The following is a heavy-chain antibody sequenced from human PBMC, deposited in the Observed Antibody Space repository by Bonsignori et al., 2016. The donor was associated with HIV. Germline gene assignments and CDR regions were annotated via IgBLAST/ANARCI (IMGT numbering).Heavy chain of an antibody. D-gene: IGHD3-10*01. CDR3: AKNDYYGSGFYYYYYMDV. J-gene: IGHJ6*03. CDR2: IYSGGSST. Sequence: WIRQPPGKGLEWVSVIYSGGSSTYYADSVKGRFTISRDNSKSTLYLQMNSLRAEDTAVYYCAKNDYYGSGFYYYYYMDVWGKGTTVTVSS. V-gene: IGHV3-23*03.